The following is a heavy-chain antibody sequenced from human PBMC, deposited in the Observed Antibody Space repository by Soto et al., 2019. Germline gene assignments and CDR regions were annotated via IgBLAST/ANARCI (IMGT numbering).Heavy chain of an antibody. Sequence: QLQLQESGPGLVKPSETLSLTCTVSGGSISSSSYYWGWIRQPPGKGLEWIGSIYYSGSTYYNPSLKSRITISVDTSNNQLPLKVNSVPAADTAVYYCARVDYGDYNWCDPWGQGTLVIASS. CDR1: GGSISSSSYY. CDR2: IYYSGST. CDR3: ARVDYGDYNWCDP. V-gene: IGHV4-39*01. J-gene: IGHJ5*02. D-gene: IGHD4-17*01.